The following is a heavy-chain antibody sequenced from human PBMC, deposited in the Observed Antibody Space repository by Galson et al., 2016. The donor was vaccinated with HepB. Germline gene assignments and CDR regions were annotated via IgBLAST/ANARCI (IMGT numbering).Heavy chain of an antibody. CDR1: GGSVSGTS. CDR2: IYRSGHS. Sequence: SETLSLTCTVSGGSVSGTSWSWIRQAPGKGLEWIGCIYRSGHSMSNPSLESRVTISIDTSQNQFSLRLRSVTAADTAVYYCARHFDVVPLGRSLDCWGQGALVTVSS. CDR3: ARHFDVVPLGRSLDC. J-gene: IGHJ4*02. V-gene: IGHV4-59*08. D-gene: IGHD2-2*01.